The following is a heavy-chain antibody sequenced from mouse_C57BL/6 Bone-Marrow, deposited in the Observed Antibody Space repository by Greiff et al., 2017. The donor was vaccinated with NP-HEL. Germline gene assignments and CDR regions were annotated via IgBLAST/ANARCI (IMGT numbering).Heavy chain of an antibody. Sequence: VQLQQSGAELVKPGASVKLSCTASGFNIKDYYMHWVKQRTEQGLEWIGRIDPEDGETKYAPQFQGKATITADTSSNTAYLQLSSLTSEDTAVYYCASEYYYDMDYWGQGTSVTVSS. J-gene: IGHJ4*01. CDR2: IDPEDGET. V-gene: IGHV14-2*01. CDR3: ASEYYYDMDY. CDR1: GFNIKDYY.